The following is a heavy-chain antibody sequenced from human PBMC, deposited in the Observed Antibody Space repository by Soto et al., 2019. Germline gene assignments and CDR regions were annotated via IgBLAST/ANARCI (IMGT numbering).Heavy chain of an antibody. J-gene: IGHJ4*02. CDR3: ARASSSSSAADY. V-gene: IGHV4-31*03. CDR1: GESISSGGYY. CDR2: IYDSESA. Sequence: LSLTCNVSGESISSGGYYWSWIRHHPGKGLEWIGYIYDSESAYYNPSLKSRVIISMDTSKNHFAMRLSSVTAADTAVYYCARASSSSSAADYWGQGTLVTVSS. D-gene: IGHD6-6*01.